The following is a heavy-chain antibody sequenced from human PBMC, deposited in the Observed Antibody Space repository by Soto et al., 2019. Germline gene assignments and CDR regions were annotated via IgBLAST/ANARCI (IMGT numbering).Heavy chain of an antibody. CDR2: ISGSGGST. Sequence: EVQLLESGGGLVQPGGSLRLSCAASGFTFSSYAMSWVHQAPGKGLEWVSAISGSGGSTYYADSVKGRFTISRDNSKNTLYLQMNSLRAEDTAVYYCAKDAGYYGSGSYYVLDYWGQGTLVTVSS. CDR3: AKDAGYYGSGSYYVLDY. D-gene: IGHD3-10*01. V-gene: IGHV3-23*01. J-gene: IGHJ4*02. CDR1: GFTFSSYA.